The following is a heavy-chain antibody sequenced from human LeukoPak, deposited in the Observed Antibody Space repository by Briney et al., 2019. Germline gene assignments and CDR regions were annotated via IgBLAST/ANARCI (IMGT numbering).Heavy chain of an antibody. CDR3: ARPTSSGWPFDY. J-gene: IGHJ4*02. Sequence: ASVKVSCKASGYTFKSYGISWVRQAPGQGLEWMGWVSAYSGNTNYAEKFQGRVIMIIDTSTNTAYMDLRSLRSDDTAVYYCARPTSSGWPFDYWGQGTLVTVSS. CDR1: GYTFKSYG. D-gene: IGHD6-19*01. V-gene: IGHV1-18*01. CDR2: VSAYSGNT.